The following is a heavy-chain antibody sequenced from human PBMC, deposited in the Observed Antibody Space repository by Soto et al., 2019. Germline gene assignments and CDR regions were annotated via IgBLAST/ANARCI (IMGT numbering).Heavy chain of an antibody. J-gene: IGHJ5*02. CDR1: GYTFTSYG. V-gene: IGHV1-18*01. D-gene: IGHD6-13*01. Sequence: QVQLVQSGAEVKKPGASVKVSCKASGYTFTSYGIIWVRQAPGQGLEWMGWISAYNGNTNYAQKLQVRVTMTTDTSSSTAYMELRRLRSDDTAVYYCAITGGNPVSWYNWVDPWGQGTLVTVSS. CDR3: AITGGNPVSWYNWVDP. CDR2: ISAYNGNT.